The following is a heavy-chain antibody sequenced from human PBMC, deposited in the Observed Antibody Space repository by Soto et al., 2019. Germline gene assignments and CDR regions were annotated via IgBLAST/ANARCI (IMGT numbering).Heavy chain of an antibody. CDR2: IYWDDDK. CDR3: AHSPIHPLAAAGNFDY. J-gene: IGHJ4*02. V-gene: IGHV2-5*02. Sequence: QITLKESGPTLVKPTQTLTLTCTFSGFSLSTSGVGVGWIRQPPGKALEWLALIYWDDDKRYSPSLKSRLTITKDTSKNQVVLTMTNMDPVDTATYYYAHSPIHPLAAAGNFDYWGQGTLVTVSS. D-gene: IGHD6-13*01. CDR1: GFSLSTSGVG.